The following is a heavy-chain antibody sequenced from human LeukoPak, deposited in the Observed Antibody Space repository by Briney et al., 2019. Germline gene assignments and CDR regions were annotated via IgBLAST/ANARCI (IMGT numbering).Heavy chain of an antibody. V-gene: IGHV1-18*01. CDR2: VSAYNGHT. J-gene: IGHJ6*03. D-gene: IGHD2-15*01. CDR1: GHTFNSYG. CDR3: ARDGPGGSYYMDV. Sequence: ASVKVSCKASGHTFNSYGISWVRQAPGQGLEWMGWVSAYNGHTNYAQKFQGRVTMTTDTSTSTASMELRSLRSDDTAVYYCARDGPGGSYYMDVWGKGTTVTISS.